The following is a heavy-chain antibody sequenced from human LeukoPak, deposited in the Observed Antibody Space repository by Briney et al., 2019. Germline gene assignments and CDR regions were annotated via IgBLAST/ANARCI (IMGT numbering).Heavy chain of an antibody. CDR3: ATGARNGVLWFGDLLGF. D-gene: IGHD3-10*01. Sequence: GGSLRLSCTASGFTSGDYAMSWFRQAPGKGLEWVGVIRTKAYGGTAEYAASVKGRFSISRDDSKSIAHLQMNSLDTEDTALYYCATGARNGVLWFGDLLGFWGQGTLVTVSS. CDR1: GFTSGDYA. V-gene: IGHV3-49*03. J-gene: IGHJ4*02. CDR2: IRTKAYGGTA.